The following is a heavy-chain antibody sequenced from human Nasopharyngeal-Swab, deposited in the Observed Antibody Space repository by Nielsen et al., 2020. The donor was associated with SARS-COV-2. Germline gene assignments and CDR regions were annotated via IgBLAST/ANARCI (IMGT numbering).Heavy chain of an antibody. CDR3: ARGSTAGDY. D-gene: IGHD2-21*02. Sequence: GGSLRLSCAASGFTFSSYGMHWVRQAPGKGLEWVAVVWHDGTNKYHAESVKGRFTISRDNSKNTLYLQLNSLTVDDSAMFYCARGSTAGDYWGQGTLVTVSS. CDR2: VWHDGTNK. V-gene: IGHV3-33*01. J-gene: IGHJ4*02. CDR1: GFTFSSYG.